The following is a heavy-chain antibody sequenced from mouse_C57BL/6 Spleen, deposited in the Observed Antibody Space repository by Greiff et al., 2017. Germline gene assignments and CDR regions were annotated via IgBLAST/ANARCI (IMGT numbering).Heavy chain of an antibody. J-gene: IGHJ1*03. V-gene: IGHV5-17*01. CDR2: ISSGSSTI. CDR3: ARIPYWYFDV. Sequence: EVKLMESGGGLVKPGGSLKLSCAASGFTFSDYGMHWVRQAPEKGLEWVAYISSGSSTIYYADTVKGRFTISRDNAKNTLFLQMTSLRSEDTAMYYCARIPYWYFDVWGTGTTVTVSS. CDR1: GFTFSDYG.